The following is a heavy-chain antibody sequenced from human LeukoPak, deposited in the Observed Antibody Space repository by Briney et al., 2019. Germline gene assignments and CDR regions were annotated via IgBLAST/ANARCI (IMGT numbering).Heavy chain of an antibody. CDR1: GFTFDDYG. CDR2: INWNGGST. D-gene: IGHD3-10*01. J-gene: IGHJ4*02. V-gene: IGHV3-20*04. CDR3: AKDKVFGGELDY. Sequence: SGGSLRLSCAASGFTFDDYGMSWVRQAPGKGLEWVSGINWNGGSTGYADSVKGRFTISRDNAKNSLYLQMNSLRAEDTALYYCAKDKVFGGELDYWGQGTLVTVSS.